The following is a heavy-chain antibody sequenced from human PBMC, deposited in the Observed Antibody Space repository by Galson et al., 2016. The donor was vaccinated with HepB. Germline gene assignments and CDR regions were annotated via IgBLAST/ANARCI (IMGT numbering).Heavy chain of an antibody. CDR1: GYTFSSYT. J-gene: IGHJ6*04. CDR3: ARVPGDLQWLFYYGMDV. CDR2: ISAYNGKT. D-gene: IGHD3-3*01. V-gene: IGHV1-18*01. Sequence: SVKVSCKAFGYTFSSYTISWVRQAPGHGLEWMGWISAYNGKTNYAQNLQGRFTLTTDSSTSTAYMALRSLRSGDTAVYDCARVPGDLQWLFYYGMDVWGEGTTVTVSS.